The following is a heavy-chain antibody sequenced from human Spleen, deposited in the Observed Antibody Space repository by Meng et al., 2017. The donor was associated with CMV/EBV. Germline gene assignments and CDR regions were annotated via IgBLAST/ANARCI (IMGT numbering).Heavy chain of an antibody. CDR3: TRLIAIPSAIDY. Sequence: GGSLRLSCAASGFTFSSYEMTWVRQAPGKGLEWVGLIRSKPYGGTTEYAASVKGRFTISRDDSKSIAYLQMNSLKTEDTAMFYCTRLIAIPSAIDYWGQGTLVTVSS. CDR1: GFTFSSYE. V-gene: IGHV3-49*04. J-gene: IGHJ4*02. CDR2: IRSKPYGGTT. D-gene: IGHD2-2*01.